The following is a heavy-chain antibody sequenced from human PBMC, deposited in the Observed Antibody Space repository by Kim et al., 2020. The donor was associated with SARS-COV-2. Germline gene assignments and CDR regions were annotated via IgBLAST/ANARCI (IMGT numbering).Heavy chain of an antibody. CDR2: IGAYNGMS. CDR3: ARGGRGDHFYNGMGV. J-gene: IGHJ6*02. V-gene: IGHV1-18*01. CDR1: GYTFAAYG. D-gene: IGHD2-21*02. Sequence: ASVKVSCKASGYTFAAYGISWVRQARGQGLEWMGGIGAYNGMSDYGQTFHDRITMTTDISSNTAYLEVRSLRSDDTAIYYCARGGRGDHFYNGMGVWGQGTAVIVPS.